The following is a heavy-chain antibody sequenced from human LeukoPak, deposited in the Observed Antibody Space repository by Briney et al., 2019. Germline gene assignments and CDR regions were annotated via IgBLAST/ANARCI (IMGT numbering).Heavy chain of an antibody. D-gene: IGHD3-22*01. CDR1: GGSISSGDYY. Sequence: SETLSLTCTVSGGSISSGDYYWSWIRQPPGKGLEWIGYIYYSGSTYYNPSLKSRVTISIDTSKNQFSLKLNSVTAADTAVYYCARVADYYDSSGFDYWGQGTLVTVSS. J-gene: IGHJ4*02. V-gene: IGHV4-30-4*01. CDR2: IYYSGST. CDR3: ARVADYYDSSGFDY.